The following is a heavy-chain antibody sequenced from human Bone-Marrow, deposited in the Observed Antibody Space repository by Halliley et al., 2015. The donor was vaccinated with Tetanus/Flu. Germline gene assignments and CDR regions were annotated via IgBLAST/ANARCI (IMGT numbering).Heavy chain of an antibody. D-gene: IGHD6-6*01. J-gene: IGHJ4*02. CDR2: VFSSGTP. V-gene: IGHV4-30-4*01. CDR3: ARASDYASSSRAFF. Sequence: IGYVFSSGTPSYHPSLKSRLAISLDMSKNPVSLKLSSVTAADTAVYYCARASDYASSSRAFFWGQGTLVTVSS.